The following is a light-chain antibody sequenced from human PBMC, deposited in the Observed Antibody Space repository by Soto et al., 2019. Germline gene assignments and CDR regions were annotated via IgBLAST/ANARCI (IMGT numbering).Light chain of an antibody. J-gene: IGKJ1*01. CDR3: QQYNSLWGT. V-gene: IGKV1-5*03. CDR2: KAS. CDR1: QSISSW. Sequence: DIQMTQPPSTLSASVGDRVTITCRASQSISSWLAWYQQKPGKAPKLLIYKASSLESGVPSRFSGSGSGTEFTLTISSLQPDDFATYYCQQYNSLWGTFGQGTKVDIK.